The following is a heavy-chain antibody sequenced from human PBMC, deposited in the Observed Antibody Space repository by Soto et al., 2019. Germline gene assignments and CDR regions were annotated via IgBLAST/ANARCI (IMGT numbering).Heavy chain of an antibody. CDR3: ARDRDDIMPGPIDY. CDR2: IYSDGTT. V-gene: IGHV3-66*01. J-gene: IGHJ4*02. D-gene: IGHD3-9*01. CDR1: GFTVSSKY. Sequence: EVQLVESGGGLVQPGGSLRLSCAASGFTVSSKYMSWVRQAPGKGLEWVSVIYSDGTTYYEESVKGRFTISRDNSKNTLYLQMNNLRAEDTAVYYCARDRDDIMPGPIDYWGQGTLVTVSS.